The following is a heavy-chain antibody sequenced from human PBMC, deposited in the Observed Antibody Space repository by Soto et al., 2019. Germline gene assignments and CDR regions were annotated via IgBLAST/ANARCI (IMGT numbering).Heavy chain of an antibody. CDR2: IIPILGIA. CDR1: RGANSSYT. V-gene: IGHV1-69*02. CDR3: ARSITVTPDYYYMDV. J-gene: IGHJ6*03. D-gene: IGHD4-17*01. Sequence: SVKVSSKARRGANSSYTSCWVRHAPGQGLEWMGRIIPILGIANYAQKFQGRVTITADKSTSTAYMELSSPRSEDTAVYYCARSITVTPDYYYMDVWGKGTTVTVSS.